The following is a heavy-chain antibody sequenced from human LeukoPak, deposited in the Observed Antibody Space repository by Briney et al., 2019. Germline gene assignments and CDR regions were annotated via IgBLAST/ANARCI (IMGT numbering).Heavy chain of an antibody. CDR2: ISAYDGYT. CDR1: GYIFTKYG. CDR3: ARVSGSIVARSAWFDS. Sequence: GASVKISCKASGYIFTKYGFTWVRQAPGQGLEWMGWISAYDGYTNHAQKFQGRVTMTTDVPTSTAYMELRSLRSDDTAVYYCARVSGSIVARSAWFDSWGKGTTVTVSS. J-gene: IGHJ6*04. V-gene: IGHV1-18*01. D-gene: IGHD6-6*01.